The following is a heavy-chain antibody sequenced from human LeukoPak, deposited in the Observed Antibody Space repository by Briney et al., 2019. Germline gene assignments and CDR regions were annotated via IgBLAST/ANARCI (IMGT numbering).Heavy chain of an antibody. CDR1: GFTFSNAW. J-gene: IGHJ6*02. Sequence: GGSLRLSCAASGFTFSNAWMSWVRQAPGKGLEWVGRIKSKTDGGTTDYAAPVKGRFTISRDDSKNTLYLQMNSLKTEDTAVYYCDLRQFGGSPYGLDVWGQGTTVTVSS. V-gene: IGHV3-15*01. CDR3: DLRQFGGSPYGLDV. D-gene: IGHD3-16*01. CDR2: IKSKTDGGTT.